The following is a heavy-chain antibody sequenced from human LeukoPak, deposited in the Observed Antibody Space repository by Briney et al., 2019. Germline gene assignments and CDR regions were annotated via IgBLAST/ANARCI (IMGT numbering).Heavy chain of an antibody. J-gene: IGHJ4*02. CDR3: ARDRAVVVPAAIDDY. Sequence: ASVKVSCKASAYTFTGYYMHWVRQAPGQGLEWMGWINPNSGGTNYAQKFQGRVTMTRDTSISTAYMELSRLRSDDTAVYYCARDRAVVVPAAIDDYWGQGTLVTVSS. CDR2: INPNSGGT. CDR1: AYTFTGYY. V-gene: IGHV1-2*02. D-gene: IGHD2-2*01.